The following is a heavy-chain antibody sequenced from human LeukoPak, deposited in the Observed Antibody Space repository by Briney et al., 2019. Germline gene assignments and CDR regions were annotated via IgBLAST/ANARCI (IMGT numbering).Heavy chain of an antibody. CDR1: GFTFSNYW. V-gene: IGHV3-7*01. CDR2: IKQDRSEK. J-gene: IGHJ6*04. Sequence: GGSLRLSCAASGFTFSNYWMSWVRQAPGKGLEWVANIKQDRSEKYYVDSVKGRFTISRDNAKNSLYLQMNSLRAEDTAVYFCTRGHYYGLDVWGKGTTVTVSS. CDR3: TRGHYYGLDV.